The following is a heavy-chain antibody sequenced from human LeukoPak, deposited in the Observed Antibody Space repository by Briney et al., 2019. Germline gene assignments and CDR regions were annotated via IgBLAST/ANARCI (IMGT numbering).Heavy chain of an antibody. CDR1: GGSVSSGNYY. J-gene: IGHJ1*01. D-gene: IGHD3-10*01. CDR3: ARYRETRGQTH. CDR2: IYDSGST. Sequence: PSETPSLTCTVSGGSVSSGNYYWSWIRQPPGKGLEWIGYIYDSGSTNYNPSLKSRVTISVDTSKNQFSLKLSSVTAADTAVYYCARYRETRGQTHWGQGTLVIVSS. V-gene: IGHV4-61*01.